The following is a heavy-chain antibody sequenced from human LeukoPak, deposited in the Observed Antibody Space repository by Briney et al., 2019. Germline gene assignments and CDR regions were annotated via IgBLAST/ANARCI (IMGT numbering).Heavy chain of an antibody. CDR3: AREDSAAMVNY. V-gene: IGHV1-8*03. CDR2: MDPNSGNT. D-gene: IGHD5-18*01. Sequence: ASVKVSCKASGYTFTNYDINWVRQATGQGLEWMGWMDPNSGNTAYAQNFQGRVTITADKSTSTAYMELSSLRSEDTAVYYCAREDSAAMVNYWGQGTLVTVSS. J-gene: IGHJ4*02. CDR1: GYTFTNYD.